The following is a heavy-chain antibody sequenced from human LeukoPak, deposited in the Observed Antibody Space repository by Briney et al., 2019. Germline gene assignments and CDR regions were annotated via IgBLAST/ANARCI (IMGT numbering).Heavy chain of an antibody. CDR2: MNPNSGNT. Sequence: ASVKVSCKASGYTFTSYDIIWVRQATGQGLEWMGWMNPNSGNTGYAQKFQGRVTMTRNTSISTAYMELSSLRSEDTAVYYCARRYSSGWSTYYYYGMDVWGQGTMVTVSS. D-gene: IGHD6-19*01. J-gene: IGHJ6*02. CDR3: ARRYSSGWSTYYYYGMDV. CDR1: GYTFTSYD. V-gene: IGHV1-8*01.